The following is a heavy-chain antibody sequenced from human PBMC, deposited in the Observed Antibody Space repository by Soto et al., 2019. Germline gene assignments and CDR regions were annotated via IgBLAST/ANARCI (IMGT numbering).Heavy chain of an antibody. Sequence: SVKVSCKASGDTDTNYVISWVRQAPGQGLEWMGGIFPKFGATYSAQKLQDRLTITADESTSTVYMQLSSLRLDDTAVYYCEAEMTFGKLSVVWGQGTTVTVSS. J-gene: IGHJ6*02. CDR2: IFPKFGAT. V-gene: IGHV1-69*13. CDR3: EAEMTFGKLSVV. CDR1: GDTDTNYV. D-gene: IGHD3-16*02.